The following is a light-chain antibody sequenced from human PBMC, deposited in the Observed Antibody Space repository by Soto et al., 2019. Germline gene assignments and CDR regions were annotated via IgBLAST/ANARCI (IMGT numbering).Light chain of an antibody. CDR2: DAS. CDR3: QQHNSTQWT. CDR1: QSISAW. V-gene: IGKV1-5*01. J-gene: IGKJ1*01. Sequence: DIQMTQSPSTLSASVGDRVIITCRASQSISAWLAWFQQKPGKAPKVLIYDASTLESGVPSRFSGSGSGTEFTLTISSLQPEDSATYYCQQHNSTQWTFGQGTMVEI.